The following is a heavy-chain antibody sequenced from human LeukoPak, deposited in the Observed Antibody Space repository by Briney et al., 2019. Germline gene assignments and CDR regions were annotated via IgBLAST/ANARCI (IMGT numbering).Heavy chain of an antibody. CDR3: ATADYGDYAPLEY. J-gene: IGHJ4*02. CDR2: IYYSGST. D-gene: IGHD4-17*01. Sequence: SETLSLTCTVSGGSISSGGYYWSWIRQHPGKGLEWIGYIYYSGSTYYNPSLKSRVTISVDTSKNQFSLKLSSVTAADTAVYYCATADYGDYAPLEYWGQGTLVTVSS. CDR1: GGSISSGGYY. V-gene: IGHV4-31*03.